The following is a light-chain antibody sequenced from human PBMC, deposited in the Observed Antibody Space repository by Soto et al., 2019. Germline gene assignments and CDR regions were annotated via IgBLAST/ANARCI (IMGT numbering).Light chain of an antibody. J-gene: IGLJ1*01. Sequence: QSVLTQPPSVSGAPGQRVTISCTGSSSNIGAGYDVHWYQQLPGTAPKLLIYGNSNRPSGVPDRFSGSKSGTSVSLAITGLQAEDEADYYCQSYDSSRSGSDVFGTGTKVTVL. CDR3: QSYDSSRSGSDV. CDR1: SSNIGAGYD. V-gene: IGLV1-40*01. CDR2: GNS.